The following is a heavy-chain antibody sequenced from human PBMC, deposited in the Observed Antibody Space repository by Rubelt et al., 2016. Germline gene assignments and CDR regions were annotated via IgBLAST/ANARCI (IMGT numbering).Heavy chain of an antibody. J-gene: IGHJ6*02. CDR2: INPNSGGT. CDR1: GYTFTGYY. V-gene: IGHV1-2*02. CDR3: ARPRYWNYYGMDV. Sequence: GYTFTGYYMHWVRQAPGQGLEWMGWINPNSGGTNYAQKFQGRVTMTWDTSISTAYMELSRLRSDDTAVYYCARPRYWNYYGMDVWGQGTTVTVSS. D-gene: IGHD2-21*01.